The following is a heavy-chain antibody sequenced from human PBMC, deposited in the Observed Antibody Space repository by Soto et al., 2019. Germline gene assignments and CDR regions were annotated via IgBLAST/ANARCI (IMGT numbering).Heavy chain of an antibody. CDR2: ISSSGSTI. CDR1: GFTFSDYY. J-gene: IGHJ5*02. D-gene: IGHD6-6*01. Sequence: QVQLVESGGGLVKPGGSLRLSCAASGFTFSDYYMSWIRQAPGKGLEWVSYISSSGSTIYYADSVKGRFTISRDNAKNSLYLQMNSLRAEDTAVYYCARDLRETRTARKTGDWFDPWGQGTLVTVSS. V-gene: IGHV3-11*01. CDR3: ARDLRETRTARKTGDWFDP.